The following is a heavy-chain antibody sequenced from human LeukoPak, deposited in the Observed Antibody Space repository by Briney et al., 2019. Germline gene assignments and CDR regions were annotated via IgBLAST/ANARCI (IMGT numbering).Heavy chain of an antibody. CDR1: GFTFGSYA. V-gene: IGHV3-23*01. J-gene: IGHJ4*02. CDR3: AKLPIREVRGVIRGGFDY. D-gene: IGHD3-10*01. CDR2: ISGSGGST. Sequence: PGGSLRLSCAASGFTFGSYAMSWVRQAPGKGLEWVSAISGSGGSTYYADSVKGRFTISRDNSKNTLYLQMNSLRAEDTAIYYCAKLPIREVRGVIRGGFDYWGQGTLVTVSS.